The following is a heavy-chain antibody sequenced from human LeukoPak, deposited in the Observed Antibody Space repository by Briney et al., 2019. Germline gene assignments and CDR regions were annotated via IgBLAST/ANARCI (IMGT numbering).Heavy chain of an antibody. CDR3: AKDHSGIAVD. CDR1: GFTFSSYA. J-gene: IGHJ4*02. CDR2: ISDSGGNT. D-gene: IGHD6-19*01. V-gene: IGHV3-23*01. Sequence: GGSLRLSCAASGFTFSSYAMSWVRQAPGKGLEWVSSISDSGGNTYYAASVKGRFTISRDNSKNTLSLQMDSLRAEDTAVYYCAKDHSGIAVDWGQGTLVTVSS.